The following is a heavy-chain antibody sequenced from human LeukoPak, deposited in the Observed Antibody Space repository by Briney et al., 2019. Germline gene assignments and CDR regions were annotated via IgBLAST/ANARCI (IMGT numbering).Heavy chain of an antibody. J-gene: IGHJ4*02. D-gene: IGHD6-6*01. V-gene: IGHV1-69*06. CDR3: ARELTSSSTWAFDY. CDR1: GGTFSSYA. CDR2: IIPIFGTA. Sequence: ASVKVSCKASGGTFSSYAISWVRQAPGQGLEWMGGIIPIFGTANYAQKFQGRVTITADKSTSTAYMELSSLRSEDTAVYYCARELTSSSTWAFDYWGQGTLVTVSS.